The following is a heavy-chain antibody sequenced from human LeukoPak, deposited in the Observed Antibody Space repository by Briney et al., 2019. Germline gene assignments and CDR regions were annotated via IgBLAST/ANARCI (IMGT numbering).Heavy chain of an antibody. CDR1: GYSISSGYY. J-gene: IGHJ4*02. D-gene: IGHD4-11*01. V-gene: IGHV4-38-2*02. CDR2: IYRSGST. CDR3: ARNARDYTKPSDY. Sequence: PSETLSLTCTVSGYSISSGYYWGWIRQPPGKGLEWIGTIYRSGSTYYNPSLKRRVTISVDTSRNQFSLQLSSVTAADTAVYYCARNARDYTKPSDYWGQGTLVTVSS.